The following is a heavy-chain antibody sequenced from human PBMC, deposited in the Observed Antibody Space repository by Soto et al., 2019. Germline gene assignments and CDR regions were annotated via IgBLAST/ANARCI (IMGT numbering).Heavy chain of an antibody. CDR1: GYSFTTYW. V-gene: IGHV5-51*01. CDR2: IYPGDSAT. CDR3: ARHIRFGELSQLRYYYYYMDV. Sequence: GESLKISCKGSGYSFTTYWVGWVRQMPGKGLEWMGTIYPGDSATRYSPSFQGQVTISADKSNSTAYLQWSSLKASDTAMYYCARHIRFGELSQLRYYYYYMDVWGKGITVTVSS. J-gene: IGHJ6*03. D-gene: IGHD3-10*01.